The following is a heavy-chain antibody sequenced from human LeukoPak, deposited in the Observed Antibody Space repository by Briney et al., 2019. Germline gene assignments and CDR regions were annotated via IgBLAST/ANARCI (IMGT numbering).Heavy chain of an antibody. CDR1: GYSISSGYY. J-gene: IGHJ5*02. CDR3: ARRDRTYYDILTP. CDR2: IYHSGST. Sequence: SETLSLTCTVSGYSISSGYYWGWIRQPPGKGLEWIGSIYHSGSTYYNPSLKSRVTMSVHTSKNQFSLQLNSVTAADTAVYYCARRDRTYYDILTPWGQGTLVTVSS. D-gene: IGHD3-9*01. V-gene: IGHV4-38-2*02.